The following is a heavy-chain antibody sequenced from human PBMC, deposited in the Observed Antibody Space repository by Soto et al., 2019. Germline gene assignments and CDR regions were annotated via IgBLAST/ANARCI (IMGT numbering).Heavy chain of an antibody. Sequence: EVQLLESGGGLVQPGGSLRLSCAASGFTFSSYAMSWVRQAPGKGLEWVSGISGSGGSTYYADSVKGRFTISRDNSKNTLYQQMNSLRVEDTAVYYCPKSNFYVSGSYPGACDNWGQGTMVTVSS. D-gene: IGHD3-10*01. V-gene: IGHV3-23*01. J-gene: IGHJ3*02. CDR2: ISGSGGST. CDR1: GFTFSSYA. CDR3: PKSNFYVSGSYPGACDN.